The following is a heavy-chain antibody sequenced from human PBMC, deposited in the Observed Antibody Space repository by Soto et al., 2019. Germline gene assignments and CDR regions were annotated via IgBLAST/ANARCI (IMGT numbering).Heavy chain of an antibody. CDR3: SRASAAGPNWYFDL. CDR1: GFTFSEHY. Sequence: EVQLVESGGGLVQPGGSLRLSCAASGFTFSEHYMDWVRQAPGKGLEWVGRIRKKANSYSTEYAASVRCRFSISRDDSENSLYLQMNRLNTEDTDFYYCSRASAAGPNWYFDLWGRGTLVTVSS. CDR2: IRKKANSYST. D-gene: IGHD6-13*01. J-gene: IGHJ2*01. V-gene: IGHV3-72*01.